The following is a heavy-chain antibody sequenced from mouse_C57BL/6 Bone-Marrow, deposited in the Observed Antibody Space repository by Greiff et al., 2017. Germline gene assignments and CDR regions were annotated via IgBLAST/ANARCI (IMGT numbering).Heavy chain of an antibody. CDR3: ASDSSGYYYAMDY. Sequence: QVQLQQPGAELVRPGSSVKLSCKASGYTFTSYWMHWVKQRPIQGLEWIGNIDPSDSDTHYNQKFKDKATLTVDKSSSTAYMQLSSLTSEDSAVYYCASDSSGYYYAMDYWGQGTSVTVSS. CDR1: GYTFTSYW. V-gene: IGHV1-52*01. J-gene: IGHJ4*01. CDR2: IDPSDSDT. D-gene: IGHD3-2*02.